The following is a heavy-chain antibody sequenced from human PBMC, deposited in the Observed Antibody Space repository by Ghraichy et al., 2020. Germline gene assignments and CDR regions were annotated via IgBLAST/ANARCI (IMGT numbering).Heavy chain of an antibody. D-gene: IGHD2-2*01. Sequence: GGSLRLSCAASGFTVSSNYMSWVRQAPGKGLEWVSVIYSGGSTYYADSVKGRFTISRDNSKNTLYLQMNSLRAEDTAVYYCAREGGDCSSTSCKYPYYGMDVWGQGTTVTVSS. CDR3: AREGGDCSSTSCKYPYYGMDV. J-gene: IGHJ6*02. CDR2: IYSGGST. V-gene: IGHV3-53*01. CDR1: GFTVSSNY.